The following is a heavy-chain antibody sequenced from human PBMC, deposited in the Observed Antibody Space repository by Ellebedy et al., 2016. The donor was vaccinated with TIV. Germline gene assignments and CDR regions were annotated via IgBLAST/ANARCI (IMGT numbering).Heavy chain of an antibody. V-gene: IGHV4-39*01. CDR1: GGSISRSSYY. Sequence: GSLRLSCTVSGGSISRSSYYWGWIRQPPEKGLEWIGSIYHSGSTYYNPSLKSRVTISVDTSKNQFSLRLSSVTAADTAVYYCARWFGELLYVRWFDPWGQGTLVTISS. D-gene: IGHD3-10*01. CDR2: IYHSGST. J-gene: IGHJ5*02. CDR3: ARWFGELLYVRWFDP.